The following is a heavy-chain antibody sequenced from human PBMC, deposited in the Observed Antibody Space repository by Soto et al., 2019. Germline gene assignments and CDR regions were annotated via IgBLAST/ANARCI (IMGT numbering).Heavy chain of an antibody. Sequence: ASVKVSCKASGYTFTSYAMHWVRQAPGQRLEWMGWVNAGNGNTKYSQKFQGRVTITRDTSASTAYMELSSLRSEDTAVYYCARGVSRYSYGSPWYYFVYWGQGTLVTASS. V-gene: IGHV1-3*01. CDR2: VNAGNGNT. D-gene: IGHD5-18*01. CDR3: ARGVSRYSYGSPWYYFVY. J-gene: IGHJ4*02. CDR1: GYTFTSYA.